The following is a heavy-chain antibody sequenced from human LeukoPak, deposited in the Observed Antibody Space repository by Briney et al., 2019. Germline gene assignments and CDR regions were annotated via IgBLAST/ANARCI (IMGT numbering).Heavy chain of an antibody. CDR2: ISESGGRT. CDR3: AKVKDSSGYQHFDY. V-gene: IGHV3-23*01. CDR1: GFTFSSYA. J-gene: IGHJ4*02. Sequence: GGSLRLSCAASGFTFSSYAMSWVRQAPGKGLEWVSAISESGGRTYYADSVTGRFTISRDNSKNTLYLQMNSLRTEDTAVYYCAKVKDSSGYQHFDYWGQGTLVTVSS. D-gene: IGHD3-22*01.